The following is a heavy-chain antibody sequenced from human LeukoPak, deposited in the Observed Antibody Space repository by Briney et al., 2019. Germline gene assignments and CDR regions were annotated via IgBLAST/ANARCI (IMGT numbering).Heavy chain of an antibody. J-gene: IGHJ5*02. CDR2: INPSGGST. V-gene: IGHV1-46*01. CDR3: ARAPILWIPGRSDWFDP. Sequence: ASVKVSCKASGYTFTSYGISWVRQAPGQGLEWMGWINPSGGSTSYAQKFQGRVTMTRDTSTSTVYMELSSLRSEDTAVYYCARAPILWIPGRSDWFDPWGQGTLVTVSS. D-gene: IGHD5-18*01. CDR1: GYTFTSYG.